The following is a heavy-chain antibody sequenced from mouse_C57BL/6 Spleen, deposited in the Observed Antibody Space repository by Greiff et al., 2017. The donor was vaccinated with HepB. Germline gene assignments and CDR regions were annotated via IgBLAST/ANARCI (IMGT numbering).Heavy chain of an antibody. D-gene: IGHD1-1*01. V-gene: IGHV6-6*01. CDR1: GFTFSDAW. J-gene: IGHJ2*01. CDR3: TRGVTTVVAFDY. CDR2: IRNKANNHAT. Sequence: EVKLVESGGGLVQPGGSMKLSCAASGFTFSDAWMDWVRQSPEKGLEWVAEIRNKANNHATYYAESVKGRFTISRDDSKSSVYLQMNSLRAEDTGIYYWTRGVTTVVAFDYWGQGTTLTVSS.